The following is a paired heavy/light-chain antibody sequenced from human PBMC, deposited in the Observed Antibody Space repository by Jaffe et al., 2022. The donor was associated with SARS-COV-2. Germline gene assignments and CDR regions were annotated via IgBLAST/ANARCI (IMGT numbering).Light chain of an antibody. V-gene: IGKV1-5*03. J-gene: IGKJ2*01. CDR2: KAS. Sequence: DIQMTQSPSTLSASVGDRVTITCRASQTISSWLAWYQQKPGKAPKVLIYKASSLNSGVPSRFSGSGSGTEFTLTISSLQTNDFATYYCQQYNSSPYTFGQGTNLEIK. CDR3: QQYNSSPYT. CDR1: QTISSW.
Heavy chain of an antibody. D-gene: IGHD2-21*02. CDR1: GGSISGYY. V-gene: IGHV4-59*01. Sequence: QVQLQESGPGLVKPWETLSLTCTVSGGSISGYYWSWIRQPPGKGLEWIGYIFYSGNTNYNPSLKSRVTISVDTSKNHFSLRLTSVTAADTAVYYCARASSRGDLYFAYWGQGTLVTVSS. J-gene: IGHJ4*02. CDR2: IFYSGNT. CDR3: ARASSRGDLYFAY.